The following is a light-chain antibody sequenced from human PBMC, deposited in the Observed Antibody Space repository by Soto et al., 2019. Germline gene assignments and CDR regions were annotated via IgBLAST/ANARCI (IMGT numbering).Light chain of an antibody. V-gene: IGKV1-5*03. Sequence: IQMSQCLSTLYVSVGDRVTITCRASQSISTWLAWYQQKPGKAPKVLIYKAASLESGVPSRFSGSGSGTEFTLTISSLQPDDFATYYCQQDNSYPRTFGQGTKVDI. CDR1: QSISTW. CDR3: QQDNSYPRT. CDR2: KAA. J-gene: IGKJ1*01.